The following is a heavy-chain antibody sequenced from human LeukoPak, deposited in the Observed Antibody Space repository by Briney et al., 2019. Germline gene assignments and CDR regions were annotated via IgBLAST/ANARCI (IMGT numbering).Heavy chain of an antibody. CDR2: INHSGST. D-gene: IGHD3-22*01. Sequence: SETLSLTCDVYNGSFSFHFWSWIRQPPGKGLEWIGEINHSGSTNYNPSLKSRVTISVDTSKNQFSLKLSSVTAADTAVYYCARSYYYDSSGYYYLDYWGQGTLVTVSS. J-gene: IGHJ4*02. V-gene: IGHV4-34*01. CDR3: ARSYYYDSSGYYYLDY. CDR1: NGSFSFHF.